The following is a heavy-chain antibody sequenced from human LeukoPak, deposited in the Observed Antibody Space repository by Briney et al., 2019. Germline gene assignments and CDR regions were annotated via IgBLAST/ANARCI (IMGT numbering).Heavy chain of an antibody. CDR3: AKVSDAATGTTRRSRYFDY. V-gene: IGHV3-30*18. J-gene: IGHJ4*02. Sequence: GRSLRLSCAASGFTFSSYGMHWVRQAPGKGLEWVAVISYDGSNKYYADSVKGRFTISRDNSKNTLYLQMNSLRAEDTAVYYCAKVSDAATGTTRRSRYFDYWGQGTLVTVSS. CDR1: GFTFSSYG. CDR2: ISYDGSNK. D-gene: IGHD1-1*01.